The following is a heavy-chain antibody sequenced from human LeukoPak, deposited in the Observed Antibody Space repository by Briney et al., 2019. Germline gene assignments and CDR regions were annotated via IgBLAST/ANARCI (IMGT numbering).Heavy chain of an antibody. Sequence: SETLSLTRTVSGGSISSYYWSWIRQPPGKGLEWIGYIYYSGSTNYNPSLKSRVTISVDTSKNQFSLKLSSVTAADTAVYYCARWAERRLRAFDIWGQGTMVTVSS. D-gene: IGHD1-1*01. V-gene: IGHV4-59*01. CDR3: ARWAERRLRAFDI. J-gene: IGHJ3*02. CDR2: IYYSGST. CDR1: GGSISSYY.